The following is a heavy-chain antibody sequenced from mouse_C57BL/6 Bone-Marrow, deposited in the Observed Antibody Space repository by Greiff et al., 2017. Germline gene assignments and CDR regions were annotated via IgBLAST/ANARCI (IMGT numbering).Heavy chain of an antibody. V-gene: IGHV5-4*03. CDR3: ARGPHYYGSSDY. D-gene: IGHD1-1*01. J-gene: IGHJ2*01. CDR1: GFTFSSYA. CDR2: ISDGGSYT. Sequence: EVKLVESGGGLVKPGGSLKLSCAASGFTFSSYAMSWVRQTPEKRLEWVATISDGGSYTYYPDNVKGRFPISRDNAKNNLYLQMSHLKSEDTAMYYCARGPHYYGSSDYWGQGTTLTVSS.